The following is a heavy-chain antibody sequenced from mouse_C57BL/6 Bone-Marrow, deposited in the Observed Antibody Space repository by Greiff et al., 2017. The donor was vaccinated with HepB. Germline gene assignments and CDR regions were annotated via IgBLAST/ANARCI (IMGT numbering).Heavy chain of an antibody. V-gene: IGHV5-4*01. J-gene: IGHJ1*03. CDR1: GFTFSSYA. Sequence: DVQLVESGGGLVKPGGSLKLSCAASGFTFSSYAMSWVRQTPEKRLEWVATISDGGSYTYYPDNVKGRFTISRDNAKNNLYLQMSHLKSEDTAMYYCARARLLRYEYFDVWGTGTTVTVSS. CDR2: ISDGGSYT. CDR3: ARARLLRYEYFDV. D-gene: IGHD1-1*01.